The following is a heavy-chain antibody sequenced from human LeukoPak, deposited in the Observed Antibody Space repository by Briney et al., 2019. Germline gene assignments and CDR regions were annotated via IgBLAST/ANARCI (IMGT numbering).Heavy chain of an antibody. Sequence: PGGSLRLSCAASGFTISIYAMSWVRQAPGKGLEWVSGISGGGGSTYYTDSVKGRFTISTDNSKHTLYLQMNSLRAEDTAVYYCAKRNWNDDTGCWGQGTLVTVSS. CDR2: ISGGGGST. CDR3: AKRNWNDDTGC. V-gene: IGHV3-23*01. CDR1: GFTISIYA. D-gene: IGHD1-1*01. J-gene: IGHJ4*02.